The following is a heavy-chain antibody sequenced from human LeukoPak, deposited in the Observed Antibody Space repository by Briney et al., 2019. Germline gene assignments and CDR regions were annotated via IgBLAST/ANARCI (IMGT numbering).Heavy chain of an antibody. Sequence: GGSLRLSCAASGFTFSSYGMHRVRQAPGKGLEWVVVVWYDGSNKYYADSVKGRFTISRDNSKNTLYLQMNNLRAEDTAVYYCARKSILTGREFDYRGQGTLVTVSS. CDR2: VWYDGSNK. CDR3: ARKSILTGREFDY. D-gene: IGHD3-9*01. J-gene: IGHJ4*02. CDR1: GFTFSSYG. V-gene: IGHV3-33*01.